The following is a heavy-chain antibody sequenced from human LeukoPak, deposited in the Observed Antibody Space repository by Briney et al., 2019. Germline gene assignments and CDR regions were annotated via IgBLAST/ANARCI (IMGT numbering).Heavy chain of an antibody. J-gene: IGHJ6*03. CDR3: ARGAMVRGVTSYYMDV. D-gene: IGHD3-10*01. CDR1: GGTFSSYA. CDR2: IIPIFGTA. V-gene: IGHV1-69*01. Sequence: SVKVSCKASGGTFSSYAISWVRQAPGQGLEWMGGIIPIFGTANYAQKFQGRVTITADESTSTAYMELSSLRSEDTAVYYCARGAMVRGVTSYYMDVWGKGTTVTVSS.